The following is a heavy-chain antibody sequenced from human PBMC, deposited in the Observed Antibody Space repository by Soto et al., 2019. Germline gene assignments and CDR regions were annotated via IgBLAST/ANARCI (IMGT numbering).Heavy chain of an antibody. V-gene: IGHV3-23*01. D-gene: IGHD2-21*01. CDR3: AKRVTTLAGDVVLPGSFDY. CDR2: IGESSDYT. Sequence: EVQLLESGGGLVQPGGSLRLSCAASGFTFSSYAMSWVRQAPGKGLEWVASIGESSDYTSYADSVKGRFTISRDNSKNTCSLQRNGVRAEDTAFFYCAKRVTTLAGDVVLPGSFDYWGQGPLVTVSS. CDR1: GFTFSSYA. J-gene: IGHJ4*02.